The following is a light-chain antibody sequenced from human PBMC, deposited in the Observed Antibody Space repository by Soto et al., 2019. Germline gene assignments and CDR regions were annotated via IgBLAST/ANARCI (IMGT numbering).Light chain of an antibody. V-gene: IGKV3-20*01. CDR1: QSVSSSY. CDR3: QQYGSSRT. J-gene: IGKJ1*01. CDR2: GAS. Sequence: EIVLTQSPGTLSLSPGERATLSCRASQSVSSSYLAWYQQKPGQAPRLLIYGASSMATGIPDRFSGSGSGTDFTLAISRLEPEDFAVYYWQQYGSSRTFGQGTKVEI.